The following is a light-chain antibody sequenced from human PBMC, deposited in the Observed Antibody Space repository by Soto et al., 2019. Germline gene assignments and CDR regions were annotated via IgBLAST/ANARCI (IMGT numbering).Light chain of an antibody. CDR3: QQNYGPPIT. CDR1: QTISNY. Sequence: DIQMTQSPSSLSAFVGDRVTITCRASQTISNYLNWYQQRPGKAPKLLIYHASSLQSGVPSRFGGSGSGADFTLTISSLQPEDSATYYYQQNYGPPITFGQGTRLEIK. V-gene: IGKV1-39*01. J-gene: IGKJ5*01. CDR2: HAS.